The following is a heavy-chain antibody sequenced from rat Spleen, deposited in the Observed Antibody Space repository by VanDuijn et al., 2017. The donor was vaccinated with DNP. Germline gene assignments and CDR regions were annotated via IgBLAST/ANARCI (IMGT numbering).Heavy chain of an antibody. D-gene: IGHD1-2*01. CDR1: GFSLTRYH. CDR3: TRETIAAPMDA. Sequence: QVQLKESGPGLVQPSQTLSLTCTVSGFSLTRYHVHWVRQPPGKGLEWMGRIQSGGSTDYNSVLKSRLSINRDTSKSQVFLTMESVQPEDTAIYFCTRETIAAPMDAWGQGTSVTVSS. V-gene: IGHV2-27*01. CDR2: IQSGGST. J-gene: IGHJ4*01.